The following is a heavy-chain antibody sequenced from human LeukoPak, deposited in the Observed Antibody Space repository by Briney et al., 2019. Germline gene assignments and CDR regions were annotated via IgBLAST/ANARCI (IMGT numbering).Heavy chain of an antibody. Sequence: GGSLRLSCAASGFTFSSSWMTWVRQASGKGLEWVAHIKQDGSQKYYVDSVKGRFTIFRDNAKNSLYLQLNSLRAEDTAVYYCARDESGDSYGLYWGQGTLVTVSS. D-gene: IGHD5-18*01. CDR1: GFTFSSSW. V-gene: IGHV3-7*05. CDR3: ARDESGDSYGLY. CDR2: IKQDGSQK. J-gene: IGHJ4*02.